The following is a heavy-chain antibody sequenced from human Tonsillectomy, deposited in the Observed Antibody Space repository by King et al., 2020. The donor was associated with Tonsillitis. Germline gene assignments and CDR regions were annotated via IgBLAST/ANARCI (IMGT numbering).Heavy chain of an antibody. V-gene: IGHV3-21*01. CDR2: ISSSSSYI. CDR1: GFTFSSYS. J-gene: IGHJ4*02. Sequence: VQLVESGGGLVKPGGSLRLSCAASGFTFSSYSMNWVRQAPGKGLEWVSSISSSSSYIYYADSVKGRFTISRDNAKNSLYLHMNSLRAEDTAVYYCASTRGTMTQVGAFDYWGQGTLVTVSS. D-gene: IGHD1-26*01. CDR3: ASTRGTMTQVGAFDY.